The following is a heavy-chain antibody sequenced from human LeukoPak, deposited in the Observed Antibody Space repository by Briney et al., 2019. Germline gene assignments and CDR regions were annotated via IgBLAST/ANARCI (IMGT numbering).Heavy chain of an antibody. CDR1: GFTFSSYW. CDR3: ARAPSEIGGYYPEYFRH. J-gene: IGHJ1*01. D-gene: IGHD3-22*01. CDR2: LNSDGSST. V-gene: IGHV3-74*01. Sequence: GGSLRLSCAASGFTFSSYWMHWVRQAPGKGLMWVSRLNSDGSSTSYADSVKGRFTISRDNAKNTVSLQMNSLRAEDTGVYYCARAPSEIGGYYPEYFRHWGQGTLVTVSS.